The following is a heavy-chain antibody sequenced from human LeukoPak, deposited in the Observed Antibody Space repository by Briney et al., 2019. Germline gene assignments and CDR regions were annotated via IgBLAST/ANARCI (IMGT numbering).Heavy chain of an antibody. CDR3: ATSSIAVVDYFDY. J-gene: IGHJ4*02. V-gene: IGHV4-34*01. D-gene: IGHD6-19*01. CDR1: GGSFSGYY. Sequence: RPSETLSLTCAVYGGSFSGYYWSWIRQPPGKGLEWIGEINHSGSTNYNPSLKSRVTMSVDTSKNQFSLKLSSVTAADTAVYYCATSSIAVVDYFDYWGQGTLVTVSS. CDR2: INHSGST.